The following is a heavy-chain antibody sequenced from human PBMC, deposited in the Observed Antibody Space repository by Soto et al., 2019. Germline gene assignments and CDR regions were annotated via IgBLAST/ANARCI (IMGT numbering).Heavy chain of an antibody. J-gene: IGHJ4*02. CDR2: IRSKANSYAT. CDR3: TLISTYYDILTGYDN. V-gene: IGHV3-73*01. D-gene: IGHD3-9*01. CDR1: GFTFSGSA. Sequence: GESLKISCAASGFTFSGSAMHWVRQASGKGLEWVGRIRSKANSYATAYAASVKGRFTISRDDSKNTAYLQMNSLKTEDTAVYYCTLISTYYDILTGYDNWGQGTLVTVSS.